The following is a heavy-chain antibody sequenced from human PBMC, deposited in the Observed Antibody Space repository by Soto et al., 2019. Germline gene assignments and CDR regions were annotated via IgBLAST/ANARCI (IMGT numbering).Heavy chain of an antibody. D-gene: IGHD6-13*01. CDR2: ISGSGGST. Sequence: GESLKISCAASGFTFSSYAMSWVRQAPGKGLEWVSAISGSGGSTYYADSVKGRFTISRDNSKNTLYLQMNSLRAEDTAVYYCAKEERSSWPNYFDYWGQGTLVTVSS. CDR1: GFTFSSYA. V-gene: IGHV3-23*01. CDR3: AKEERSSWPNYFDY. J-gene: IGHJ4*02.